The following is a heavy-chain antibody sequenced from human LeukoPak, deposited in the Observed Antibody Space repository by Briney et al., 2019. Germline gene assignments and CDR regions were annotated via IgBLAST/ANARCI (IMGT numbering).Heavy chain of an antibody. CDR2: IDPSDSST. CDR3: ARRVAEAGSKWFDP. CDR1: GYSFTTYW. Sequence: GESLKISCKGSGYSFTTYWIRWVRQMPGKGLEWMVRIDPSDSSTVYRQSFQGHVTISTDKSISTAYLQWNSLKAWDTAIYFCARRVAEAGSKWFDPWGQGTLVTVSS. J-gene: IGHJ5*02. D-gene: IGHD6-13*01. V-gene: IGHV5-10-1*01.